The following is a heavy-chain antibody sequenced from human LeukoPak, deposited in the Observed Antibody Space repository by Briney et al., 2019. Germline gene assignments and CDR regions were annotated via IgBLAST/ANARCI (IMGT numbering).Heavy chain of an antibody. Sequence: PSETLSLTCTVSGGSISSSSYYWGWIRQPPGKGLEWIGSIYYSGSTYYNPSLKSRVTISVDTSKNQFSLKLSSVTAADTAVYYCARQGDYYDSSDFDYWGQGTLVTVCS. CDR3: ARQGDYYDSSDFDY. CDR1: GGSISSSSYY. V-gene: IGHV4-39*01. J-gene: IGHJ4*02. CDR2: IYYSGST. D-gene: IGHD3-22*01.